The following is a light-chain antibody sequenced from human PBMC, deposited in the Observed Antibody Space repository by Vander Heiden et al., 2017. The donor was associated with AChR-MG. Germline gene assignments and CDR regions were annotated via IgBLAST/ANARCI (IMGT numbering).Light chain of an antibody. V-gene: IGLV2-11*01. J-gene: IGLJ3*02. Sequence: QSALTQPGSVSGSPGRSVTISCPGTSSDVGGYSYVSWYQQPPGKAPRLMIYDVTQRPSGVPDRFSGSKSGNTASLTISGLQADDEADYYCGSYAGTYSVLVFGGGTKLTVL. CDR3: GSYAGTYSVLV. CDR2: DVT. CDR1: SSDVGGYSY.